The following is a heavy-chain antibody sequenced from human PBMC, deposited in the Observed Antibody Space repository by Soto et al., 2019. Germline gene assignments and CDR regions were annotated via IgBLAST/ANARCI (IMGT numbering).Heavy chain of an antibody. CDR1: GGSISSGDYY. CDR2: IYYSGST. CDR3: ARVEVYDSHPFDY. V-gene: IGHV4-30-4*01. Sequence: SETLSLTCTVSGGSISSGDYYWSWIRQPPGKGLEWIGYIYYSGSTYYTPSLKSRVTISVDTSKNQFSLKLSSVTAADTAVYYCARVEVYDSHPFDYWGQGTLVTVSS. D-gene: IGHD3-22*01. J-gene: IGHJ4*02.